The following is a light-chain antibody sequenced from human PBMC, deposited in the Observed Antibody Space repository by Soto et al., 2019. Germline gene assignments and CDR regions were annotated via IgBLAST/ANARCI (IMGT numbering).Light chain of an antibody. CDR2: LNSDGSH. J-gene: IGLJ2*01. Sequence: QSVLTQSHSASASLGASVKLTCTLSSGHSSYAIAWHQQQPEKGPRFLMKLNSDGSHSKGDGISDRFSGSSSGAERYLTISSLQSEDEADYYCQTWGADSVIFGGGTKVTVL. CDR1: SGHSSYA. CDR3: QTWGADSVI. V-gene: IGLV4-69*01.